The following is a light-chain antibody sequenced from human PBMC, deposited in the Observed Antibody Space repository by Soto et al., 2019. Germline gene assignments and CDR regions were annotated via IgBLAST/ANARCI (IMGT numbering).Light chain of an antibody. V-gene: IGKV4-1*01. CDR3: QQYYSTPWT. CDR2: WAS. Sequence: DIVMTQSPDSLAVSLGERATINCESSRSILYSSNNKNYLAWYQQKPGQPPKLLIYWASTRESGVPDRFSGSGSGTDFTLTISSLQADDVAVYYCQQYYSTPWTFGPGTKVEIK. J-gene: IGKJ1*01. CDR1: RSILYSSNNKNY.